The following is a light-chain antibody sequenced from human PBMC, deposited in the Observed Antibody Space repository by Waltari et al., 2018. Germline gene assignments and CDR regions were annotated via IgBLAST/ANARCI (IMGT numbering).Light chain of an antibody. CDR2: GAT. V-gene: IGKV3-15*01. CDR3: QQYNNWPPE. CDR1: QSVRSY. J-gene: IGKJ5*01. Sequence: ATLSVSPGERVTLSCRASQSVRSYVAWYQQQPGLAPRLLVYGATTRATGIPAKFSGSGSGTEFTLTISSLESEDSAVYFCQQYNNWPPEFGQGTRLEIQ.